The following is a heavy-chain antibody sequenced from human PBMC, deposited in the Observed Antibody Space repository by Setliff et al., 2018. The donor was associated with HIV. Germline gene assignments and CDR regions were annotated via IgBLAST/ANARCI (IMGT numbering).Heavy chain of an antibody. D-gene: IGHD2-8*02. CDR2: INPNVGGT. CDR1: GYTFAGYY. CDR3: AREADYSDTGGQYRY. J-gene: IGHJ4*02. V-gene: IGHV1-2*02. Sequence: ASVKVSCKGSGYTFAGYYVHWVRLAPGQGLEWMGWINPNVGGTTYAQKFQGRVTMTRDTSISTAYMELSRLTSDDTALYYCAREADYSDTGGQYRYWGQGTLVTVSS.